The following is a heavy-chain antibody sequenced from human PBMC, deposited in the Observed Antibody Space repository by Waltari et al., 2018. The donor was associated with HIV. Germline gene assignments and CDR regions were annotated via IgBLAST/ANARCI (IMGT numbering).Heavy chain of an antibody. D-gene: IGHD6-13*01. V-gene: IGHV6-1*01. Sequence: QVQLQQSGPGLVKPSQTLSLTCAILGDRVASNTAAWNWIRRSPSRGLEWLGRTYYRSKWYNDYAVSVKSRITINPDTSKNQFSLQLNSVTPEDTAVYYCARETYSSSWLGFDYWGQGTLVTVSS. J-gene: IGHJ4*02. CDR3: ARETYSSSWLGFDY. CDR2: TYYRSKWYN. CDR1: GDRVASNTAA.